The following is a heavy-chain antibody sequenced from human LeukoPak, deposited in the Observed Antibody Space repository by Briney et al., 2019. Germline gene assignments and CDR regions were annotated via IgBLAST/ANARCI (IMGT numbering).Heavy chain of an antibody. CDR3: AGRGTYWFDY. CDR2: IHSSGST. V-gene: IGHV4-31*11. D-gene: IGHD1-26*01. CDR1: DASVDTFSYY. J-gene: IGHJ4*02. Sequence: KPSETLSLTCAVSDASVDTFSYYWSWLRQLPGKGLEWIGYIHSSGSTYFNPSLKGQFTISIDTSKNQFSLGVRSVTAADTAVYYCAGRGTYWFDYWGQGILVTVSS.